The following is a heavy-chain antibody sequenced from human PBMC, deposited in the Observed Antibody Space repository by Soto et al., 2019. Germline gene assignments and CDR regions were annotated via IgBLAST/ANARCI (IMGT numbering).Heavy chain of an antibody. V-gene: IGHV3-30*18. CDR2: ISSDGSKV. CDR3: VKAITVSPVHV. D-gene: IGHD2-2*01. Sequence: GGSLRLSCAASGFTLRNHGMNWVRQAPGKGLEWVAFISSDGSKVNYRDSVKGRFTISRDNANNTLFLQMTSLRSEDTAVYYCVKAITVSPVHVWGQGTVVTVSS. J-gene: IGHJ4*02. CDR1: GFTLRNHG.